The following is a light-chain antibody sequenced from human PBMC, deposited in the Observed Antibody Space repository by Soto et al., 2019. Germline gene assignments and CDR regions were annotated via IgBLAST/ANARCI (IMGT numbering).Light chain of an antibody. CDR3: HQYDDGPCT. Sequence: EIVMTQSPATLSVSPGERATLSCRASQSVSSNVAWYQQIPGQTPRLLIYGASTRATGVPVRFSGSASGTEFTLTISGLQSEDFAVYYCHQYDDGPCTFGQGTKVDIK. V-gene: IGKV3-15*01. CDR2: GAS. J-gene: IGKJ2*02. CDR1: QSVSSN.